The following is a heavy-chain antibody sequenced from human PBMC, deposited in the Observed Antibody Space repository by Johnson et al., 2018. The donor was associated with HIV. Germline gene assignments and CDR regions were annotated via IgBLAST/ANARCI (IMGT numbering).Heavy chain of an antibody. CDR2: IWYDGSNK. D-gene: IGHD3-22*01. CDR3: AKELADSSGYYADAFDI. Sequence: QVQLVESGGGVVQPGTSLRLSCTASGFAFSSYALHWVRQAPGKGLEWVAVIWYDGSNKYYADSVKGRFTISRDNSKNTLYLQMNSLRAEDTAVYYCAKELADSSGYYADAFDIWGQGTMVTVSS. V-gene: IGHV3-33*06. J-gene: IGHJ3*02. CDR1: GFAFSSYA.